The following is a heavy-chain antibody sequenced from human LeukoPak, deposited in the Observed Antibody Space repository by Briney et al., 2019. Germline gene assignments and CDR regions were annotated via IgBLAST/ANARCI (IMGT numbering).Heavy chain of an antibody. CDR2: ISYDGSNK. D-gene: IGHD2-15*01. CDR1: GFTFSSYG. CDR3: ARVRDCSGGSCYPDYYYYDGMDV. V-gene: IGHV3-30*03. J-gene: IGHJ6*02. Sequence: GRSLRLSCAASGFTFSSYGMHWVRQAPGKGLEWVAVISYDGSNKYYADSVKGRFTISRDNSKSTLYLQMNSLRAEDTAVYYCARVRDCSGGSCYPDYYYYDGMDVWGQGTTVTVSS.